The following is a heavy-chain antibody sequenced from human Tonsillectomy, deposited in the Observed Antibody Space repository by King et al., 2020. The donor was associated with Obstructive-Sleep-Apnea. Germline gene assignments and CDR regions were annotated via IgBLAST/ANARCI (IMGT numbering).Heavy chain of an antibody. V-gene: IGHV4-38-2*02. CDR1: GYSITSGYY. CDR2: IYHSGST. J-gene: IGHJ4*02. Sequence: QLQESGPGLVKPSETLSLSCTVSGYSITSGYYWGWIRQPPGEGLEWIGSIYHSGSTYYNPSLKSRVTISVDTSKNQFSLNLSPVTAADTAVYFCARRDFFDYWGQGTLVTVSS. CDR3: ARRDFFDY.